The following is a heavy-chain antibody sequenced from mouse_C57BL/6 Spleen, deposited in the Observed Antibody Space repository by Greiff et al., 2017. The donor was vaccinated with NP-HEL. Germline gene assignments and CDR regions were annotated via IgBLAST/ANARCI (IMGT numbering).Heavy chain of an antibody. D-gene: IGHD1-1*01. Sequence: QVQLKQPGAELVKPGASVKMSCKASGYTFTSYWITWVKQRPGQGLEWIGEIYPGSGSTNYNEKFKSKATLTVDTSSSTAYMQLSSLTSEDSAVYYCARRITTVDYWGQGTTLTVSS. V-gene: IGHV1-55*01. CDR3: ARRITTVDY. CDR2: IYPGSGST. J-gene: IGHJ2*01. CDR1: GYTFTSYW.